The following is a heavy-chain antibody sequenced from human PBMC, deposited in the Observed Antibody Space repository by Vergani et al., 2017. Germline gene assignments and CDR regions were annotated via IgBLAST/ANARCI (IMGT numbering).Heavy chain of an antibody. D-gene: IGHD6-19*01. CDR2: IYYSGRT. CDR1: GASIRSSNYY. CDR3: ARHTTVEWLVKLGWIAP. V-gene: IGHV4-39*01. Sequence: QLQLQESGPGLVKPSATLSLTCSVSGASIRSSNYYWGWIHQPPGKGLEWIASIYYSGRTYYNPSLKSRVTISVDTSKNQFSLNLSSVTAADTAIYFCARHTTVEWLVKLGWIAPWGKGILVTVSS. J-gene: IGHJ5*02.